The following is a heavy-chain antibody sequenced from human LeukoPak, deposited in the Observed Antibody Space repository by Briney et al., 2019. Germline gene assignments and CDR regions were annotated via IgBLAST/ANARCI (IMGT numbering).Heavy chain of an antibody. D-gene: IGHD1-14*01. V-gene: IGHV4-39*07. CDR2: IYYSGST. CDR1: GGSISSSSYY. J-gene: IGHJ4*02. CDR3: ARLKAGTVDY. Sequence: PSETLSLTCTVSGGSISSSSYYWGWIRQPPGKGLEWIGSIYYSGSTYYNPSLKSRVTISVDTSKIHLSLKLSSVTAADTAVYYCARLKAGTVDYWGQGTLVTVSS.